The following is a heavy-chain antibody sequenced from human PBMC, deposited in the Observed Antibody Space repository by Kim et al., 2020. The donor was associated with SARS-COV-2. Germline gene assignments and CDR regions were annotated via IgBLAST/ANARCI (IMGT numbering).Heavy chain of an antibody. Sequence: SETLSLTCTVSGCSISNGDYCWIWMRQPPGKGREWSVYIYYSGSTYDNPSLKSRVTISVETSKNQFSLKLSSITAADTAGYYCARYYLMVTIFGVVSRHGMDVWGQGTTVTVSS. J-gene: IGHJ6*02. CDR2: IYYSGST. V-gene: IGHV4-30-4*01. D-gene: IGHD3-3*01. CDR1: GCSISNGDYC. CDR3: ARYYLMVTIFGVVSRHGMDV.